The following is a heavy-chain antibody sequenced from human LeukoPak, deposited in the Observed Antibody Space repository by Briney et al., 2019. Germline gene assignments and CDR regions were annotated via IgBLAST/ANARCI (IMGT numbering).Heavy chain of an antibody. V-gene: IGHV3-30*04. CDR3: AKDAGYSSGWYFDY. D-gene: IGHD6-19*01. J-gene: IGHJ4*02. Sequence: GGSLRLSCAASGFTFSSYALHWVRQAPGKGLEWVAIISNDGRNKYSADSVKGRFTISRDNSKNTLYLQMNSLRAEDTGVYYCAKDAGYSSGWYFDYWGQGTLVTVSS. CDR2: ISNDGRNK. CDR1: GFTFSSYA.